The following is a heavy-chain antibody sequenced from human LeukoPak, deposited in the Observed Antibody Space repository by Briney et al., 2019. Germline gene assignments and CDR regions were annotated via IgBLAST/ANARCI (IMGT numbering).Heavy chain of an antibody. V-gene: IGHV3-21*01. CDR1: GFTFSSYS. Sequence: PGGSLRLSCAASGFTFSSYSMNWVRQAPGRGLEWVSSISSSSSYIYYADSVKGRFTISRDNAKNSLYLQMNSLRAEDTAVYYCARPGVTGWFDPWGQGTLVTVSS. CDR2: ISSSSSYI. CDR3: ARPGVTGWFDP. D-gene: IGHD3-10*01. J-gene: IGHJ5*02.